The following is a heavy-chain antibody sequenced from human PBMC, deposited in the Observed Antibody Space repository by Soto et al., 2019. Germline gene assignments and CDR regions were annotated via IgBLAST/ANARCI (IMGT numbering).Heavy chain of an antibody. V-gene: IGHV3-15*01. CDR1: GFTFSDAW. D-gene: IGHD2-15*01. Sequence: GGALRLSCAASGFTFSDAWMSWVRQAPGKGLDWVGRIKSKSDGGTTEYAAPVRGRFTISRDDSKNTVHLQMNSLKTEDTAVYYCTTDLWRIAVVVGSTGYFNPWGQGTPVTVSS. CDR3: TTDLWRIAVVVGSTGYFNP. CDR2: IKSKSDGGTT. J-gene: IGHJ5*02.